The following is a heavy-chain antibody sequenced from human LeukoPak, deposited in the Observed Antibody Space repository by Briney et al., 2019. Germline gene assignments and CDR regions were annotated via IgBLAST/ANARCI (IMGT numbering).Heavy chain of an antibody. D-gene: IGHD6-13*01. J-gene: IGHJ3*02. V-gene: IGHV4-39*01. Sequence: SETLSLTCTVSRGSISSRSFYWGWIRQPPGKGLEYIGSMSYSGSTYYNPSLKSRVTISVDTSKNQFSLKLSSVTAADTAVYYCARATRRGYSSSRIDAFDIWGQGTMVTVSS. CDR3: ARATRRGYSSSRIDAFDI. CDR2: MSYSGST. CDR1: RGSISSRSFY.